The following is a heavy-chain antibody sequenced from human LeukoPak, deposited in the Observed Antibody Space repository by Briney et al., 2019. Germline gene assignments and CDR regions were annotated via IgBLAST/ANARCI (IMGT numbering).Heavy chain of an antibody. Sequence: GGSLRLSCAASGFTFSSSAMSWVRQAPGKGLEWVSAISGSGESTYYADSVKGRLTISRDNSKDTLYLQMNSLRAEDTAVYYCARDVDSSGFDIWGQGTMVTVSS. D-gene: IGHD3-22*01. CDR1: GFTFSSSA. J-gene: IGHJ3*02. V-gene: IGHV3-23*01. CDR2: ISGSGEST. CDR3: ARDVDSSGFDI.